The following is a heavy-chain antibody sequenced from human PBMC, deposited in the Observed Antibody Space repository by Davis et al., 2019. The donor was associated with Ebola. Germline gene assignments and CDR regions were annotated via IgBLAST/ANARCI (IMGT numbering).Heavy chain of an antibody. Sequence: GESLKISCVASGFTFTTSTMHWVRQAPGKGLEWVANVKQDGSDTYYVDSVKGRFTISRDNSKNTLYLQMNSLRVEDTAIYYCATLVGGSYCFDYWGQGMLVTVSS. V-gene: IGHV3-7*03. D-gene: IGHD1-26*01. CDR3: ATLVGGSYCFDY. J-gene: IGHJ4*02. CDR1: GFTFTTST. CDR2: VKQDGSDT.